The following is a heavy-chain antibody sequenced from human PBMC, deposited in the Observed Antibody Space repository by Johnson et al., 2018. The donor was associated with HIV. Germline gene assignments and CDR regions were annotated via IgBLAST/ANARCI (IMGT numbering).Heavy chain of an antibody. Sequence: VQLVESGGGVVQPGRSLRLSCAASGFTFDDYAMHWVRQAPGKGLEWVSGISWNSGSIGYADSVKGRFTISRDNAKNSLYLQMNSLRAEDTALYYCAKDMGYSSSYDAFDIWGQGTMVTVSS. CDR3: AKDMGYSSSYDAFDI. CDR1: GFTFDDYA. V-gene: IGHV3-9*01. D-gene: IGHD6-6*01. J-gene: IGHJ3*02. CDR2: ISWNSGSI.